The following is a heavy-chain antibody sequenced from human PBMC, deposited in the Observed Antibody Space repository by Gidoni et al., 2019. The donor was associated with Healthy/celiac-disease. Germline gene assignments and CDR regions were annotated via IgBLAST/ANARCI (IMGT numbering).Heavy chain of an antibody. CDR3: ARECSSTSCLDSY. D-gene: IGHD2-2*01. Sequence: EVQLVESGGGLVKPGGSLRLSCAASGFPFSSYSMNWVRQAPGKGLEWFSSISSSSSYIYYADSVKGRFTISRDNAKNSLYLQMNSLRAEDTAVYYCARECSSTSCLDSYWGQGTLVTVSS. CDR1: GFPFSSYS. CDR2: ISSSSSYI. J-gene: IGHJ4*02. V-gene: IGHV3-21*01.